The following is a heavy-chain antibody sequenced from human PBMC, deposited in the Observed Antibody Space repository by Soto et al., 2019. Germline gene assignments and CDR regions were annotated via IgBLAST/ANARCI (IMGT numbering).Heavy chain of an antibody. CDR2: FYYSGST. V-gene: IGHV4-59*12. J-gene: IGHJ5*02. D-gene: IGHD3-10*01. CDR3: ARVPGP. CDR1: GGSITTYY. Sequence: SETLSLTCTVSGGSITTYYWSWIRQPPGKGLEWIGYFYYSGSTNYNPSLKSRVTISADTSKNQFSLKLSSVTAADTAVYYCARVPGPWGQGTLVTVS.